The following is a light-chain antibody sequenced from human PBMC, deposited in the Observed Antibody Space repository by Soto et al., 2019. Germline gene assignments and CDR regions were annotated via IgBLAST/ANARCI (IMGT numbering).Light chain of an antibody. CDR1: QSISSSD. V-gene: IGKV3-20*01. CDR3: QQYGSSGP. J-gene: IGKJ1*01. Sequence: VLSQSPGTLSLSPGERPTLSCRASQSISSSDLAWYQHRPGQAPRLLIYAASSRATGVPVRFSGSGSGTDFTLSISRLEPDDFAVYYCQQYGSSGPFGQGAKV. CDR2: AAS.